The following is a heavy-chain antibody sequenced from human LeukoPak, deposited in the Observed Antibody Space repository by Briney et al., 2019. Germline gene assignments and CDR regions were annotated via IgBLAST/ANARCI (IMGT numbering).Heavy chain of an antibody. Sequence: SETLSLTCAVSGGSISSGGYSWSWIRQPPGKGLEWIGEINHSGSTNYNPSLKSRVTISVDTSKNQFSLKLSSVTAADTAVYYCARAPSYIAVAGTLDYWGQGTLVTVSS. CDR2: INHSGST. CDR1: GGSISSGGYS. CDR3: ARAPSYIAVAGTLDY. V-gene: IGHV4-34*01. D-gene: IGHD6-19*01. J-gene: IGHJ4*02.